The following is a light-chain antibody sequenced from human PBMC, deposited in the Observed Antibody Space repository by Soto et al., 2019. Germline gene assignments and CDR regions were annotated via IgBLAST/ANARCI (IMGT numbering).Light chain of an antibody. CDR2: WAS. V-gene: IGKV4-1*01. Sequence: DIVMTQSPDSLAVSLGERATINCKSSQNILYSSNNKNYLAWYQQKPEQPPKLLIYWASTRESGVPDRFTGSGSGTDFTLTSSSLQAEDVAVYYCQQYYSSRTFGQGTKVEI. CDR3: QQYYSSRT. J-gene: IGKJ1*01. CDR1: QNILYSSNNKNY.